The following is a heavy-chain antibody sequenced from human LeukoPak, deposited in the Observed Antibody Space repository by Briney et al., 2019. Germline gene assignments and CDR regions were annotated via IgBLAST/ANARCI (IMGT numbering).Heavy chain of an antibody. Sequence: GGSLRLSCAASGFTFSSYGMSWVRQAPGKGLEWVSGISGSGGGTNYADSVKGRFTISRDNSKNTLYLQMSSPRAEDTAVYYCAKAGGYGSGSYLTWFDPWGQGTLVTVSS. CDR3: AKAGGYGSGSYLTWFDP. CDR2: ISGSGGGT. V-gene: IGHV3-23*01. J-gene: IGHJ5*02. CDR1: GFTFSSYG. D-gene: IGHD3-10*01.